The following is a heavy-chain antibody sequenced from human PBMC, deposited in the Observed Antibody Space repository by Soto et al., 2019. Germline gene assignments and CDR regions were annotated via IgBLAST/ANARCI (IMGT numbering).Heavy chain of an antibody. J-gene: IGHJ5*02. D-gene: IGHD3-10*01. CDR2: IWYDGNNK. V-gene: IGHV3-33*08. Sequence: QSGGSLRLSCAASGFTFSNAWMSWVRQAPGKGLEWVAFIWYDGNNKYYADSVKGRFTISRDNSKNTLYLQMNNLRAEDTAVYYCARDPYFSSPNWFDPWGQGTLVTVSS. CDR1: GFTFSNAW. CDR3: ARDPYFSSPNWFDP.